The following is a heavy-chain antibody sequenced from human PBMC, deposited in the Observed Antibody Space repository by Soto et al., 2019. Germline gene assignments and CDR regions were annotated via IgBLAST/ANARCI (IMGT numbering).Heavy chain of an antibody. CDR2: FVPLFGTT. CDR3: ATHVLGVSSPPYFGY. V-gene: IGHV1-69*01. D-gene: IGHD3-16*01. CDR1: GGTFSGYV. Sequence: QLVQSGSEVKKPGSSVKVSCQASGGTFSGYVVTWVRQAPGQGLEWMGEFVPLFGTTNYAQRFSGRITITAEESTSTAYMEVRTLRSDDTAVYYCATHVLGVSSPPYFGYWGQGTLVTVSS. J-gene: IGHJ4*02.